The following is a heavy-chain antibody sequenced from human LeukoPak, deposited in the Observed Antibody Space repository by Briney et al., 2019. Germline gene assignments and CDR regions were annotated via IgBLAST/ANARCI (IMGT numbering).Heavy chain of an antibody. CDR3: ARGYSYASYYFDY. CDR2: IIPIFGTA. CDR1: GFTFSSYA. D-gene: IGHD5-18*01. V-gene: IGHV1-69*01. Sequence: GGSLRLSCAASGFTFSSYAISWVRQAPGQGLEWMGGIIPIFGTANYAQKFQGRVTITADESTSTAYMELSSLRSEDTAVYYCARGYSYASYYFDYWGQGTLVTVSS. J-gene: IGHJ4*02.